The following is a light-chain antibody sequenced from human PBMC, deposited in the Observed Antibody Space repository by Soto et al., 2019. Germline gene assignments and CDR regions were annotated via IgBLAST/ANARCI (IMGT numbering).Light chain of an antibody. CDR1: SSDVGGYNY. Sequence: QSALTQPASVSGSPGQSITISCTGTSSDVGGYNYVSWYQQHPGKAPKLMIYDVSNRPSGVSNRFSGSKSGNTASLTISGLLAEDEADYYCSPYTSSSTIVVFGGGTKVTVL. CDR2: DVS. CDR3: SPYTSSSTIVV. J-gene: IGLJ2*01. V-gene: IGLV2-14*01.